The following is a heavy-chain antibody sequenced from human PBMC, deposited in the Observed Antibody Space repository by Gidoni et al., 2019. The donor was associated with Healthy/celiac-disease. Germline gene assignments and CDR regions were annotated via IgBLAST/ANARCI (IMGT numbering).Heavy chain of an antibody. J-gene: IGHJ6*02. CDR2: INAGNGNT. CDR1: TFTSYA. CDR3: ARGITMVRGVIGIYYYYYGMDV. V-gene: IGHV1-3*01. Sequence: TFTSYAMHWVRQAPGQRLEWMGWINAGNGNTKYSQKFQGRVTITRDTSASTAYMELSSLRSEDTAVYYCARGITMVRGVIGIYYYYYGMDVWGQGTTVTVSS. D-gene: IGHD3-10*01.